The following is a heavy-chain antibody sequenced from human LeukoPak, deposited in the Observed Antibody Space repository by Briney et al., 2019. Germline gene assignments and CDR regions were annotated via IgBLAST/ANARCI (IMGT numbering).Heavy chain of an antibody. V-gene: IGHV3-9*01. CDR1: GFTFSSYA. D-gene: IGHD3-9*01. CDR2: ISWNSGSI. J-gene: IGHJ4*02. CDR3: ARVLTGSNRQLDY. Sequence: GGSLRLSCAASGFTFSSYAMSWVRQAPGKGLEWVSGISWNSGSIGYADSVKGRFTISRDNAKNSLYLQMNGLRAEDTAVYYCARVLTGSNRQLDYWGQGTLVTVSS.